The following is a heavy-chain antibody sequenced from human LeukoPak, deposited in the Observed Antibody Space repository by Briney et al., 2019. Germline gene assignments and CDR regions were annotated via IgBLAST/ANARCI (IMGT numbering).Heavy chain of an antibody. J-gene: IGHJ4*02. CDR1: GGSISSGDYY. CDR3: ARARGEYCSSTSCYNYFDY. D-gene: IGHD2-2*02. V-gene: IGHV4-30-4*08. CDR2: IYYSGST. Sequence: SETLSLTCTVSGGSISSGDYYWSWIRQPPGKGLEWIGYIYYSGSTYHNPSLKSRVTISVDTSKNQFSLKLSSVTAADTAVYYCARARGEYCSSTSCYNYFDYWGQGTLVTVSS.